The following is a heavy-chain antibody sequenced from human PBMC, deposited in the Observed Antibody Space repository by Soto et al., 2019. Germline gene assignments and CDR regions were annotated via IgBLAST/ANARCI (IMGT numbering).Heavy chain of an antibody. D-gene: IGHD2-8*01. J-gene: IGHJ4*02. V-gene: IGHV4-39*01. Sequence: SETLSLTSTDSGGSVSNSNYYWGWIRQSPGNSLEWIGSVYYRGRSYSKSSVKSRVTISVDTSKNQFSLNLNSATASDTAVYFCVSQRTSVLTEAYFDYWGPGALVTVSS. CDR3: VSQRTSVLTEAYFDY. CDR1: GGSVSNSNYY. CDR2: VYYRGRS.